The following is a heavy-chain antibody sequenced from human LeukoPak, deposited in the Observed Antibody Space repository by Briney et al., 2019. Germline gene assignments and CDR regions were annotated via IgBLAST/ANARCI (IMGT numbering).Heavy chain of an antibody. J-gene: IGHJ6*03. CDR3: AKRGGTESFYYYYYMDV. V-gene: IGHV3-23*01. CDR1: GFTFSSCD. Sequence: PGGSLRLSCAASGFTFSSCDMTWVRQAPGKGLEWVSLISRSGGTTYYADSVKGRFTISRENSKNTLYLQMNSLRAEDTAEYYCAKRGGTESFYYYYYMDVWGKGTTVTVSS. D-gene: IGHD2-15*01. CDR2: ISRSGGTT.